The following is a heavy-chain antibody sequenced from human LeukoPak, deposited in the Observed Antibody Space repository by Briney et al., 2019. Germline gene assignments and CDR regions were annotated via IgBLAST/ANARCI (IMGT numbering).Heavy chain of an antibody. J-gene: IGHJ4*03. CDR2: IYWDDDK. V-gene: IGHV2-5*02. Sequence: SGPTLVQPTQTLTLTCTLSGFSITTSGVGVGWVRQSPGKALEWLAVIYWDDDKRYSPSLRSRVTITKDSSKNQVILIMTNMDPVDTATYYCAHRPPGKISGWDNCYLDTWAPGTLVTVSS. CDR3: AHRPPGKISGWDNCYLDT. CDR1: GFSITTSGVG. D-gene: IGHD6-19*01.